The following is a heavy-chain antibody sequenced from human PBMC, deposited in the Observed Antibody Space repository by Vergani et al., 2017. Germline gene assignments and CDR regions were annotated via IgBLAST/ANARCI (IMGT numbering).Heavy chain of an antibody. CDR1: GFTFDDYA. CDR2: ISWNSGSI. Sequence: EVQLVESGGDLVQPGRSLRLSCAASGFTFDDYAMHWVRQAPGKGLEWVSGISWNSGSIGYADSVKGRFTISRDNAKNSLYLQMNSLRAEDTALYYCAKDIRDYYDSSGYYRGFDYWGQGTLVTVSS. CDR3: AKDIRDYYDSSGYYRGFDY. J-gene: IGHJ4*02. V-gene: IGHV3-9*01. D-gene: IGHD3-22*01.